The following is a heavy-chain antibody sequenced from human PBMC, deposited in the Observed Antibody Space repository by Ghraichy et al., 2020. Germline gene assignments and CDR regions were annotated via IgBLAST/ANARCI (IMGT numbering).Heavy chain of an antibody. CDR1: GFTFSSYG. J-gene: IGHJ4*02. Sequence: GGSLRLSCAASGFTFSSYGMAWVRQAPGKGLDWVSAISGTGAGTYYGDSVKGRFTISRDNSKKTLYLQMNSLRAEDTAIYYCAKDGATMVRGGFDYWGPGALVTVSS. CDR3: AKDGATMVRGGFDY. D-gene: IGHD3-10*01. CDR2: ISGTGAGT. V-gene: IGHV3-23*01.